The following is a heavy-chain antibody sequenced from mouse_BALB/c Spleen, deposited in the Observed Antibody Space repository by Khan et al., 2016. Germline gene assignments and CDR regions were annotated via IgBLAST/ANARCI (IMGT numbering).Heavy chain of an antibody. D-gene: IGHD1-2*01. CDR1: GYSITSDYA. CDR2: ISYSGST. Sequence: EVQLQESGPGLVKPSQSLSLTCTVTGYSITSDYAWNWFRQFPGNKLEWMGYISYSGSTRYYPSLKSRISITRDTSRNQFFLQLNSVTTEDTATYYCAGTPTAYYAMDYWGQGTSVTVSS. V-gene: IGHV3-2*02. CDR3: AGTPTAYYAMDY. J-gene: IGHJ4*01.